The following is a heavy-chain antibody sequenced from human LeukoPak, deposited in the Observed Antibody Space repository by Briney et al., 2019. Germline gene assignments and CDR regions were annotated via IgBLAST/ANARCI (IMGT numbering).Heavy chain of an antibody. CDR3: ARGTLEHCSGASCYPLDS. J-gene: IGHJ5*01. V-gene: IGHV3-23*01. Sequence: GGSLRLSCAASGFTFSNYAMSWVRQTPGKGLECVSVVTGSGGDTYYTGSVNGRFTISRDNSKNTLYLQMNSLRAEDTAVYYCARGTLEHCSGASCYPLDSWGQGALVTVSS. D-gene: IGHD2-15*01. CDR2: VTGSGGDT. CDR1: GFTFSNYA.